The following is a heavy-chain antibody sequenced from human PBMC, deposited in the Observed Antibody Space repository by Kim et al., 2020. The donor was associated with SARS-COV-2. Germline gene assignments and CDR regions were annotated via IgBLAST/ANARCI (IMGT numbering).Heavy chain of an antibody. Sequence: YNPSLKSRVTISVDTSKNQFSLKLSSATAADTAVYYCAADYYGSGSYFGYWGQGTLVTVSS. V-gene: IGHV4-59*01. J-gene: IGHJ4*02. D-gene: IGHD3-10*01. CDR3: AADYYGSGSYFGY.